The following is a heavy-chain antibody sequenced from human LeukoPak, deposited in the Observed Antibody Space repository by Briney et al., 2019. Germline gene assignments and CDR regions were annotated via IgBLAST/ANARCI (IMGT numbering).Heavy chain of an antibody. CDR3: ARDGYCGGDCFDY. Sequence: PSGTLSLTCAVSGGPISSSNWWSWVRQPPGKGLEWIGEIYHSGSTNYNPSLKSRVTISVDKSKNQFSLKLSSVTAADTAVYYCARDGYCGGDCFDYWGQGTLVTVSS. D-gene: IGHD2-21*01. CDR1: GGPISSSNW. J-gene: IGHJ4*02. V-gene: IGHV4-4*02. CDR2: IYHSGST.